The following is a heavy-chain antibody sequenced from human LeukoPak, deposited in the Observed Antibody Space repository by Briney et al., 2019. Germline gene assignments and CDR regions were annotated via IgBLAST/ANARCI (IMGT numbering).Heavy chain of an antibody. CDR3: AKDDPVDIMDRAFSNLSFDY. CDR1: GFTFSSYA. CDR2: ISGSGGST. D-gene: IGHD5-12*01. V-gene: IGHV3-23*01. J-gene: IGHJ4*02. Sequence: PGGSLRLSCADSGFTFSSYAMRWVRQAPGKGLEWVSAISGSGGSTYYADSVKGRFTISRDNSKNTLYLQMNSLRAEDTAVYYCAKDDPVDIMDRAFSNLSFDYWGQGTLVTVSS.